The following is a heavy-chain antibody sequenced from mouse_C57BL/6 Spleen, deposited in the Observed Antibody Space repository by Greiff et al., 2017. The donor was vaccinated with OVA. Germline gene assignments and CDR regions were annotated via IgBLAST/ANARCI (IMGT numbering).Heavy chain of an antibody. Sequence: EVQLVESGGGLVKPGGPLKLSCAASGFTFSSYTMAWVRQTPEKRLEWVATISGGGGNTYYPDSVKGLFTISRDTSKNTLYLQMSSLSSEDTALYYCARPLITTVVATYVDVWGTGTTVTVSS. V-gene: IGHV5-9*01. D-gene: IGHD1-1*01. CDR3: ARPLITTVVATYVDV. CDR1: GFTFSSYT. J-gene: IGHJ1*03. CDR2: ISGGGGNT.